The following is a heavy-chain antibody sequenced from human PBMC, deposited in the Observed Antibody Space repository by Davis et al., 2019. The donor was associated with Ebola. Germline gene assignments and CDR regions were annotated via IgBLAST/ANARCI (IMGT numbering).Heavy chain of an antibody. D-gene: IGHD3-22*01. CDR3: ARGPLNYYDSSGYYRYYYGMDV. V-gene: IGHV4-59*01. J-gene: IGHJ6*04. CDR1: GGSISSYY. CDR2: IYYSGST. Sequence: MPGGSLRLSCTVSGGSISSYYWSWIRQPPGKGLEWIGYIYYSGSTNYNPSLKSRVTISVDTSKNQFSLKLSSVTAADTAVYYCARGPLNYYDSSGYYRYYYGMDVWGKGTTVTVSS.